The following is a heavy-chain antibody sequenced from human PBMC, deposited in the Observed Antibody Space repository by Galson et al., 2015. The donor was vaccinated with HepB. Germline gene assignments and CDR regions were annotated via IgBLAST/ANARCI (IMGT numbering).Heavy chain of an antibody. CDR3: ASGVSTVTKYDY. CDR1: GFTFSSYA. D-gene: IGHD4-17*01. Sequence: SLRLSCAASGFTFSSYAMSWVRQAPGKGLEWVSAISGSGGSTYYADSVKGRFTISRDNSKNTLYLQMNSLRAEDTAVYYCASGVSTVTKYDYWGQGTLVTVSS. V-gene: IGHV3-23*01. J-gene: IGHJ4*02. CDR2: ISGSGGST.